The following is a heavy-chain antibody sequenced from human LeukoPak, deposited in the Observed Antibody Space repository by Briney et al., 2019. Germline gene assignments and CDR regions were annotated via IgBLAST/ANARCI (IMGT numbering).Heavy chain of an antibody. J-gene: IGHJ4*02. V-gene: IGHV3-48*02. CDR2: ISSSGSTK. CDR1: GFTFSSYG. D-gene: IGHD6-13*01. CDR3: ARDRSSTAAPSLTY. Sequence: GGSLRLSCAASGFTFSSYGINWVRLAPGKGLEWISYISSSGSTKYYADSVKGRFTISRDNAKNSLYLQMNSLRDEDTAVYYCARDRSSTAAPSLTYWGQETLVTVSS.